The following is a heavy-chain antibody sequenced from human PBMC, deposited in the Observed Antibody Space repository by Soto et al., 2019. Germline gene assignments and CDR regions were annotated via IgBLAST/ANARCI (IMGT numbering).Heavy chain of an antibody. D-gene: IGHD3-22*01. V-gene: IGHV4-30-2*01. CDR1: GGSISSGGYS. CDR2: IYHSGST. CDR3: AKVVGDGNDYYDF. J-gene: IGHJ4*02. Sequence: SETLSLTCAVSGGSISSGGYSWSWIRQPPGKGLEWIGYIYHSGSTYYNPSLKSRVTISVDRSKNTLYLQMDSLGAEDTAIYYCAKVVGDGNDYYDFWGQGTLVTVSS.